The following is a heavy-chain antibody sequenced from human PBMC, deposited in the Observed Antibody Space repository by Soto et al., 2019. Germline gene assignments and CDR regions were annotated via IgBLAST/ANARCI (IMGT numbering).Heavy chain of an antibody. CDR2: IRNIANSYTT. Sequence: EVQLVESGVHFVQPGGSLRVSCAVSGFTFSDHYMDCVRQSPGNGLEWVGRIRNIANSYTTDYAASVKGRFINSRDDSKNSLYLQMNSLKTADPAMYSFARRITGTHPADGGSWGQGTRVTVDS. D-gene: IGHD1-7*01. CDR1: GFTFSDHY. V-gene: IGHV3-72*01. CDR3: ARRITGTHPADGGS. J-gene: IGHJ5*02.